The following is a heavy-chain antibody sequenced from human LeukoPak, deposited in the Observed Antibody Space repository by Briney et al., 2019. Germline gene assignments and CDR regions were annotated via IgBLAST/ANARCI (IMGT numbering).Heavy chain of an antibody. Sequence: GGSLRLSCAASGFSFSSYWMSWVRQAPGKGLEWVANIKQDGSEKYYVDSVKGRFTISRDNAKNSLYLQMNSLRAEDTAVYYCARATITMVRGVKFGYFDYWGQGTLVTVSS. CDR3: ARATITMVRGVKFGYFDY. V-gene: IGHV3-7*01. CDR1: GFSFSSYW. J-gene: IGHJ4*02. D-gene: IGHD3-10*01. CDR2: IKQDGSEK.